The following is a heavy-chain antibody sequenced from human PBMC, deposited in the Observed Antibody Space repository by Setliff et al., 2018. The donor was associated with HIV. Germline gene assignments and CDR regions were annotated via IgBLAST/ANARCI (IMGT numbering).Heavy chain of an antibody. CDR2: INPKSGAT. Sequence: GASVKVSCKASGYTFTGYHMHWVRQAPGQGLEWMGRINPKSGATNLAQKFQGRVTLTRDTSVTTVYMELTSLRSDDTAVYYCARKDGVGYCDSNSCYGIGPIDFWGQGSLVTVSS. J-gene: IGHJ4*02. CDR1: GYTFTGYH. D-gene: IGHD2-2*01. CDR3: ARKDGVGYCDSNSCYGIGPIDF. V-gene: IGHV1-2*06.